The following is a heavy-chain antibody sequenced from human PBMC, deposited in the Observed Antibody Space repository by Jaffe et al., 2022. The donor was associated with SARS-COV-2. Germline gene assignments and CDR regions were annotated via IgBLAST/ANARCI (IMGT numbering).Heavy chain of an antibody. D-gene: IGHD2-2*02. CDR2: IYNSGSS. V-gene: IGHV4-59*01. Sequence: QVQLQESGPGLVEPSETLSLTCTVSGGSISNYYWTWIRQPPGKGLEFIGYIYNSGSSDFNPSLKSRVTISVDTSKNQFSLTLSSVTAADTAVYYCARGTYTRATDYWGQGTLVTVSS. J-gene: IGHJ4*02. CDR3: ARGTYTRATDY. CDR1: GGSISNYY.